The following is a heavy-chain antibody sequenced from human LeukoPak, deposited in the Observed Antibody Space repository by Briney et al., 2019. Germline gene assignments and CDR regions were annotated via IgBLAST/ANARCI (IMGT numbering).Heavy chain of an antibody. CDR2: IYYSGST. CDR3: ARTRVFFYYYYMDV. J-gene: IGHJ6*03. Sequence: SETLSLTCTVSGYSISSGYYWGWIRQPPGEGLEWIGSIYYSGSTYYNPSLKSRVTISVDASKNQFSLKLSSVTAADTAVYYCARTRVFFYYYYMDVWGKGTTVTVSS. V-gene: IGHV4-38-2*02. CDR1: GYSISSGYY. D-gene: IGHD2-8*01.